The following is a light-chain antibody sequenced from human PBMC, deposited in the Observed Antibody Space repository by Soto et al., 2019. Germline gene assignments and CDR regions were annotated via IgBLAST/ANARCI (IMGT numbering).Light chain of an antibody. CDR2: WAS. V-gene: IGKV4-1*01. Sequence: DIVMTQSPDSLAVSLGERATINCKSSQSVLYSSNNKDYLVWYQQKPGQPPNLLIYWASTREAGVPDRFSGSGSGTDFTLTISSLQAEDVAVYYCQQYYSTPFTFGQGTRLEIK. CDR3: QQYYSTPFT. CDR1: QSVLYSSNNKDY. J-gene: IGKJ5*01.